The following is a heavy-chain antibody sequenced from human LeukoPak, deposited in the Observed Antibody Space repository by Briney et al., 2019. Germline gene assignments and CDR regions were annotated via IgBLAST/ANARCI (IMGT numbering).Heavy chain of an antibody. CDR1: GFTFGSYS. Sequence: GGSLRLSCAASGFTFGSYSMTWVRQAPGKGLEWVSYISSSSSTIYYADSVKGRFTISRDNAKNSLYLQMNSLRAEDTAVYYCARDIGVPSTFPTVTTTDYWGQGTLVTVSS. CDR2: ISSSSSTI. D-gene: IGHD4-11*01. V-gene: IGHV3-48*01. J-gene: IGHJ4*02. CDR3: ARDIGVPSTFPTVTTTDY.